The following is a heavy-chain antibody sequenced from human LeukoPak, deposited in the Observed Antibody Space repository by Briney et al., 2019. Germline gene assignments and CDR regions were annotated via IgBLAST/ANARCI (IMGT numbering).Heavy chain of an antibody. Sequence: PGGSLRLSCSASAFTFSSYVIHWVCQAPGKGLEYVSAISSNGGRTYYADSVKGRFTISRDNSKKALFLQMSSLRAEDTAVYYCAIAAAATEAFDIWGQGTMVTVSS. CDR3: AIAAAATEAFDI. J-gene: IGHJ3*02. V-gene: IGHV3-64D*06. CDR1: AFTFSSYV. D-gene: IGHD6-13*01. CDR2: ISSNGGRT.